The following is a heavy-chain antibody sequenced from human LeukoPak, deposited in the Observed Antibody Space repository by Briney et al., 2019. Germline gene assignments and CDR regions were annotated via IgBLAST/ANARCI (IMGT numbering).Heavy chain of an antibody. CDR2: ISSGGNTT. J-gene: IGHJ4*02. CDR1: GFTFSSYE. CDR3: AREGTAMVSFDY. D-gene: IGHD5-18*01. Sequence: GGSLRLSCAASGFTFSSYEMNWVRQAPGKGLEWVSYISSGGNTTYYADSVKGRFTISRDNAKNSLYLQMNSLRAEDTAVYYWAREGTAMVSFDYWGQGALVTVSS. V-gene: IGHV3-48*03.